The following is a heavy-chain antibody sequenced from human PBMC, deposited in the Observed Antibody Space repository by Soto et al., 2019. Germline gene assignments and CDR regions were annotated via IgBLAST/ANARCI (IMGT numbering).Heavy chain of an antibody. Sequence: EAQLFESWGDLIQPGGSLRLSWSASGLTFSNYAMSGVRQTPGKGLDWVSGITAGGGGTYYVASVEGRFTISIDNPMNTLFLQMNSLSAKDTVVYDCAEDQSCSGREGVFDIWCQGTLVTASS. V-gene: IGHV3-23*01. J-gene: IGHJ3*02. CDR2: ITAGGGGT. D-gene: IGHD6-19*01. CDR1: GLTFSNYA. CDR3: AEDQSCSGREGVFDI.